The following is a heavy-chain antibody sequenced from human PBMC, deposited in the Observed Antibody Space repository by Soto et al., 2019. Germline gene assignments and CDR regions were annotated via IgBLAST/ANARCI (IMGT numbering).Heavy chain of an antibody. V-gene: IGHV3-23*01. CDR1: GCTLSSYA. CDR2: ISGSGGST. J-gene: IGHJ4*02. CDR3: AIPFAGWGDNGYYFYD. Sequence: GRSLRLSCAASGCTLSSYAMRWVRQAPGKGLEWVSAISGSGGSTYYADSVRGRFTISRDNSKNTLYLQMNSLRAEDTAVYYCAIPFAGWGDNGYYFYDCRQGTLVTGSS. D-gene: IGHD3-16*01.